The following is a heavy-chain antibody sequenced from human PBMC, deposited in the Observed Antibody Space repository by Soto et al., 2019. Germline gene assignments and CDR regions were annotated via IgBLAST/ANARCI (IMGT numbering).Heavy chain of an antibody. D-gene: IGHD3-22*01. J-gene: IGHJ4*02. V-gene: IGHV3-48*01. CDR1: EFTFSSYS. CDR2: ISRSGIP. Sequence: EVQLVESGGGLVQPGESLRLSCVASEFTFSSYSFNWVRQAPGKGLEWVSYISRSGIPKYADSVKGRFTISRDNAKNSLYLQMNSLRAEDTAVFYCARVATSGYYPSDYWGQGTLVTVSS. CDR3: ARVATSGYYPSDY.